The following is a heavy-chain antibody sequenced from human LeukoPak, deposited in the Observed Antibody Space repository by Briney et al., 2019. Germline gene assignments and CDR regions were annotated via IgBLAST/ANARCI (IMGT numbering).Heavy chain of an antibody. CDR2: IYTSGST. Sequence: SETLSLTCTVSGGSISSYSWSWIRQPAGKGLEWVGRIYTSGSTNSKPSLKSRVTMSVDTSKNQCSLKLSSVTAADTAVYYCPRGYYGSGSYGGVSWFDPWGQGTLVTVS. CDR3: PRGYYGSGSYGGVSWFDP. J-gene: IGHJ5*02. D-gene: IGHD3-10*01. CDR1: GGSISSYS. V-gene: IGHV4-4*07.